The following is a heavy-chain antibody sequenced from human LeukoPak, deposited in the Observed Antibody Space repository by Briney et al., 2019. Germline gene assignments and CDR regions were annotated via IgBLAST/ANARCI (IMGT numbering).Heavy chain of an antibody. Sequence: GASVKVSCKASGYTFTSYYMHWVRQAPGQGLEWMGWISAYNGNTNYAQKLQGRVTMTTDTSTSTAYMELRSLRSDDTAVYYCARDHNGIVVVTPFDYWGQGTLVTVSS. D-gene: IGHD3-22*01. CDR2: ISAYNGNT. CDR1: GYTFTSYY. J-gene: IGHJ4*02. V-gene: IGHV1-18*04. CDR3: ARDHNGIVVVTPFDY.